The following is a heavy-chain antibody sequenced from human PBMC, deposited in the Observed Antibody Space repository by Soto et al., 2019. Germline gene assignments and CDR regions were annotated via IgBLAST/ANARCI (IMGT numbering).Heavy chain of an antibody. D-gene: IGHD6-6*01. Sequence: QVQLVQSGAEVKKPGSSVKVSCKASGGTFSTFAISWVRQAPGQGLEWMGGIIPLFRASNYAQKFKGRVTSTVDKSTDTAYMEVSTLRSEDTAVYFCASSEAARRTEDSFNFYAMDVWGQGTTVTVSS. CDR3: ASSEAARRTEDSFNFYAMDV. J-gene: IGHJ6*02. V-gene: IGHV1-69*06. CDR1: GGTFSTFA. CDR2: IIPLFRAS.